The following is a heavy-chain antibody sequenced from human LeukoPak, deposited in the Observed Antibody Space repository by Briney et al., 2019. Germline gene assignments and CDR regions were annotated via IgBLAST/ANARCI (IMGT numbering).Heavy chain of an antibody. V-gene: IGHV3-23*01. CDR2: IVASGGDT. D-gene: IGHD3-22*01. CDR1: GFTFNNYA. J-gene: IGHJ4*02. Sequence: GGSLRLSCAASGFTFNNYAITWVRQAPGKGLEWVSAIVASGGDTYYADSVKGRFTISGDNSKSTVFLQMSSLRPGDTAIYYCAKTSSGYFYNWGQGALVTVSS. CDR3: AKTSSGYFYN.